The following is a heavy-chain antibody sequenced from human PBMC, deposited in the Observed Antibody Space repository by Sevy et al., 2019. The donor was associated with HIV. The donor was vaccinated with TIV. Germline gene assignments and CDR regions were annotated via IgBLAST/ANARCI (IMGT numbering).Heavy chain of an antibody. D-gene: IGHD6-19*01. V-gene: IGHV3-73*01. J-gene: IGHJ4*02. Sequence: GGSLRLSCAASGFTFSGSTMHWVRQASGKGLEWVGRIRSKANTYATAYAASVKGRFSISRDDSKNTAYLQMNSLKTEDTAEYYCSRQVVAVADDYFDYWGQGTLVTVSS. CDR1: GFTFSGST. CDR3: SRQVVAVADDYFDY. CDR2: IRSKANTYAT.